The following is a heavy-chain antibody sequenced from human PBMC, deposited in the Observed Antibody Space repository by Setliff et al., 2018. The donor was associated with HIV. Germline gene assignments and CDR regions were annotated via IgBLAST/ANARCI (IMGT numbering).Heavy chain of an antibody. CDR1: GDSISNSDYY. CDR3: ARDGRYSFGYNWFDP. CDR2: VYYSGTT. D-gene: IGHD5-18*01. V-gene: IGHV4-39*07. J-gene: IGHJ5*02. Sequence: KPSETLSLTCTVSGDSISNSDYYWGWIRQPPGKGLEWIGSVYYSGTTYYNPSLKSRFSISIYKSKNQFSLRLSSVTAADTAVYYCARDGRYSFGYNWFDPWGQGTLVTVSS.